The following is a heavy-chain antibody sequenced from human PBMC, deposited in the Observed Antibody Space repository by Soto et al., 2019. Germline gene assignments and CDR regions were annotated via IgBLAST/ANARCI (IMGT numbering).Heavy chain of an antibody. V-gene: IGHV3-23*01. Sequence: EVQLLESGGGLVQPGGSLRLSCAASGFTFSSYAMSWVRQAPGKGLEWVSAISGSGGSTYYADSVKGRFTISRDNSKTTLYLQMNSRRAEDTAVYYCAKAFVSGWYVAWGQGTLVTVSS. CDR3: AKAFVSGWYVA. J-gene: IGHJ5*02. CDR2: ISGSGGST. CDR1: GFTFSSYA. D-gene: IGHD6-19*01.